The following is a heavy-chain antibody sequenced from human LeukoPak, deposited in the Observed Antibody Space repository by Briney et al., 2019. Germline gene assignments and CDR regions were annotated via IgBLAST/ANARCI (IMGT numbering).Heavy chain of an antibody. J-gene: IGHJ4*02. V-gene: IGHV3-23*01. CDR1: GITLSNYG. D-gene: IGHD3-22*01. CDR3: AKRGVAIRVILVGFHKEAYYFDS. CDR2: ISGSGGST. Sequence: GGSLRLSCAVSGITLSNYGMSWLRQAPGEGLEWVAGISGSGGSTNYADSVKGRFTISRDNPKNTLYLQMNSLRPEDTAVYFCAKRGVAIRVILVGFHKEAYYFDSWGQGALVNVSS.